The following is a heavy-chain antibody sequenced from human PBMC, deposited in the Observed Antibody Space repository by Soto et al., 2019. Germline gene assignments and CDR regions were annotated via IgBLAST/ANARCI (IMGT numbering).Heavy chain of an antibody. V-gene: IGHV1-46*01. J-gene: IGHJ4*02. D-gene: IGHD1-7*01. CDR2: SDPSGGIT. Sequence: QVQLSQFGAEVKKPGASVKVSCKASGYSFTNFHIHWVRQAPGQGLEWMGRSDPSGGITRDAQRLQGRITMTRDASTSTVYMELRSLTSEDTAVYYCARDVIGHDTSATIGYYFDHWGQGTLVTVSS. CDR1: GYSFTNFH. CDR3: ARDVIGHDTSATIGYYFDH.